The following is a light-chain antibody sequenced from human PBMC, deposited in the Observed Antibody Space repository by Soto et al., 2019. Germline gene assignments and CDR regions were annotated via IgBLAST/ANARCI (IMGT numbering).Light chain of an antibody. V-gene: IGKV3-11*01. J-gene: IGKJ5*01. CDR2: DAS. CDR1: QSVSSY. CDR3: QQRSNWPIT. Sequence: EIVLTQSPATLSLSPGERATLSCRTSQSVSSYFAWYQQKPGRAPRLLIYDASNRATGIPARFIGSGSGTDFTRTISILEPEDFAVYYCQQRSNWPITFGQGTRLEIK.